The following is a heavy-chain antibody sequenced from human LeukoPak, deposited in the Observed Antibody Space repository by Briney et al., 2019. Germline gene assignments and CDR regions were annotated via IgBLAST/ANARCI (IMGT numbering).Heavy chain of an antibody. CDR2: IYTSGST. CDR3: ARGHVWRGYYASAEYFQH. Sequence: SETLSLTCTVSGGSISSYFWSWIRQPAGKGLEWIGRIYTSGSTKYNPSLKSRVTMSVDTSKNQFSLKLSSVTAADTAVYYCARGHVWRGYYASAEYFQHWGQGTLVTVSS. J-gene: IGHJ1*01. D-gene: IGHD3-3*01. V-gene: IGHV4-4*07. CDR1: GGSISSYF.